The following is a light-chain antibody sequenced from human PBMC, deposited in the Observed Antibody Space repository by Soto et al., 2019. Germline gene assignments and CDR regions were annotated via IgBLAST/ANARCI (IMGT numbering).Light chain of an antibody. CDR2: GAS. Sequence: EIVLTQSPGTLSLSPGERATLSCRASQIVSNSYLAWYQQQPGQAPRVQIYGASSRATGIPDRFSGSGSGTHLTLTISRLEPEDFAVYYCQEYGSLPWTFGQGTKVDIK. CDR1: QIVSNSY. V-gene: IGKV3-20*01. J-gene: IGKJ1*01. CDR3: QEYGSLPWT.